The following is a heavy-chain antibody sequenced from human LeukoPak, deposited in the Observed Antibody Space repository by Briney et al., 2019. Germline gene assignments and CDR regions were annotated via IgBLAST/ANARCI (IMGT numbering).Heavy chain of an antibody. Sequence: SETLSLTCAVYGESFDGYYWSWIRQSPGKGLEWIGHINHVGITNHNPSLKSRVTISVDTSKNQFTLKVRSVTAADTGVYFCARKGLRPLEWLSEYFFDYWGQGTLVTVSS. J-gene: IGHJ4*02. CDR3: ARKGLRPLEWLSEYFFDY. CDR2: INHVGIT. CDR1: GESFDGYY. D-gene: IGHD3-3*01. V-gene: IGHV4-34*01.